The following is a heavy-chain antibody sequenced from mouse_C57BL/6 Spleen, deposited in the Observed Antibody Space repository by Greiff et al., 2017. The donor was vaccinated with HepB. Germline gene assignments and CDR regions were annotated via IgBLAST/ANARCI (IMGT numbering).Heavy chain of an antibody. CDR2: INPSTGGT. J-gene: IGHJ2*01. CDR1: GYSFTGYY. Sequence: DVKLQESGPELVKPGASVKISCKASGYSFTGYYMNWVKQSPEKSLEWIGEINPSTGGTTYNQKFKAKATLTVDKSSSTAYMQLKSLTSEDSAVYYCARKYYYGSSAFDYWGQGTTLTVSS. V-gene: IGHV1-42*01. CDR3: ARKYYYGSSAFDY. D-gene: IGHD1-1*01.